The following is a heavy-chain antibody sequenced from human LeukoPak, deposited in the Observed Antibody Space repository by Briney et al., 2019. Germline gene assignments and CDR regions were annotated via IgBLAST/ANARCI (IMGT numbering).Heavy chain of an antibody. CDR1: GYTFTSYD. CDR3: ARVGGDCSGGSCYSDYYYGMDV. CDR2: MNPNSGNT. V-gene: IGHV1-8*01. D-gene: IGHD2-15*01. J-gene: IGHJ6*02. Sequence: ASVKVSCKASGYTFTSYDINWVRQAAGQGLEWMGWMNPNSGNTGYAQKFQGRVTMTRNTSISTAYMELSSLRSEDTAVYYCARVGGDCSGGSCYSDYYYGMDVWGQGTTVTVSS.